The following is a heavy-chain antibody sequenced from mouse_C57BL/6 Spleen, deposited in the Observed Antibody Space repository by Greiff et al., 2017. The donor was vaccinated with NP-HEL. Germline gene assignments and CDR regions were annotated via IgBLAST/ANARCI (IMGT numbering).Heavy chain of an antibody. CDR3: ARQGAYDGDWEWAMDY. J-gene: IGHJ4*01. Sequence: VQLQQPGAELVKPGASVKVSCKASGYTFTSYWMHWVKQRPGQGLEWIGRIHPSDSDTNYNQKFKGKATLTVDKSSSTAYMQLSSLTSEDSAVYLCARQGAYDGDWEWAMDYWGQGTSVTVSS. CDR1: GYTFTSYW. CDR2: IHPSDSDT. D-gene: IGHD2-3*01. V-gene: IGHV1-74*01.